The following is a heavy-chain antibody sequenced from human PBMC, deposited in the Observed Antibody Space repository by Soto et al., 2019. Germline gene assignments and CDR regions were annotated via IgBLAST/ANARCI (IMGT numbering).Heavy chain of an antibody. D-gene: IGHD2-2*01. Sequence: ASVKVSCKVSGYTLTELSMHWVRQAPGKGLEWMGGFDPEDGETIYAQKFQGRVTMTEDTSTDTAYMELSSLRSEDTAVYYCATTLLPAAAIRAFDIWGQGTMVTVSS. V-gene: IGHV1-24*01. CDR3: ATTLLPAAAIRAFDI. CDR2: FDPEDGET. CDR1: GYTLTELS. J-gene: IGHJ3*02.